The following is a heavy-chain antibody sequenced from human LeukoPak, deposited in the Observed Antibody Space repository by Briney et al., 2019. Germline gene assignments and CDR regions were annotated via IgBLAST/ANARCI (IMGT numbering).Heavy chain of an antibody. CDR3: ARGLYYSGSGRTFDS. CDR1: DDSFSGYY. CDR2: INHTGST. J-gene: IGHJ4*02. Sequence: PLETLSLTCVVYDDSFSGYYWNWIRQPPGKGLEWIGEINHTGSTNCNPSLKSRLTISVDTSKNHFSLNLSSVTAADTAMYFCARGLYYSGSGRTFDSWGQGTLVTVSS. D-gene: IGHD3-10*01. V-gene: IGHV4-34*01.